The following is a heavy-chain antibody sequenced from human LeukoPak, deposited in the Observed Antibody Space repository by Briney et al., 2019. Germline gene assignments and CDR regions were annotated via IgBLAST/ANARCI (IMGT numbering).Heavy chain of an antibody. V-gene: IGHV4-4*07. CDR1: GGSISSYY. Sequence: SETPSLTCSVSGGSISSYYWTWIRQPAGKGLEWIGRIYTSGSTNYNPSLKSRVTMPLDTSKNQFSLKLSSVTAADTAVYYCARGGDYHPYDYWGQGTLVTVSS. J-gene: IGHJ4*02. CDR3: ARGGDYHPYDY. CDR2: IYTSGST. D-gene: IGHD4-17*01.